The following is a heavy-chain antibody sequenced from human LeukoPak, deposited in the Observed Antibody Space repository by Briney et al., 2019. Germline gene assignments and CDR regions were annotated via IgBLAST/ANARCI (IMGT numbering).Heavy chain of an antibody. CDR1: GGSFSGYY. CDR3: ARGRRADFDY. CDR2: INHSGST. J-gene: IGHJ4*02. Sequence: SETLSLTCAVYGGSFSGYYWSWIRQPPGKGLEWIGEINHSGSTNYNPSLKSRVTISVDTSKNQFSLKLSSVTAADTAVYYCARGRRADFDYWGQGTLVTVSS. V-gene: IGHV4-34*01.